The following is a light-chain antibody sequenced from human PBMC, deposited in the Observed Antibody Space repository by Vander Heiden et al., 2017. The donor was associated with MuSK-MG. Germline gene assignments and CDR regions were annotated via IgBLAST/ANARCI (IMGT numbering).Light chain of an antibody. CDR1: QSVSSS. V-gene: IGKV3-11*01. J-gene: IGKJ3*01. CDR3: QQRSNWPT. CDR2: DAS. Sequence: EIVLTQSPATLSLPPGERATLSCRASQSVSSSLAWYQQEPGQAPRILIYDASTRATGITARFSGSGSRTDFTLTIRRLEHEDFAVYYWQQRSNWPTFARETKVDIK.